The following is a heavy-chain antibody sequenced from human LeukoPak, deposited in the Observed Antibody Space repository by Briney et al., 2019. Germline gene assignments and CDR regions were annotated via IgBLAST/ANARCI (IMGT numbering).Heavy chain of an antibody. CDR1: GGSISSSNW. Sequence: PSETLSLTCAVSGGSISSSNWWSWVRQPPGKGLEWIGEIYHSGSTNYNPSLKSRVTISVDKSKNQFSLGLSSVTAADTAVYYCARFPGSAEYRHYYYMDVWGKGTTVTVSS. V-gene: IGHV4-4*02. J-gene: IGHJ6*03. CDR2: IYHSGST. CDR3: ARFPGSAEYRHYYYMDV. D-gene: IGHD2-15*01.